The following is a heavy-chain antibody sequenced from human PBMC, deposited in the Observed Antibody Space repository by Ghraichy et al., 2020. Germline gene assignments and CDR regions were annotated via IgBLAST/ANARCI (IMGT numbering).Heavy chain of an antibody. CDR2: IGSTGTT. Sequence: LSLTCTASGFTFRTYAMCWVRQAAGKGLEWVSTIGSTGTTYYADSVRGRFTISRDNSKNSLSLQMNSLRADDTALYYCARTEYGEPPFGGYWGRGTLVTVSS. CDR1: GFTFRTYA. CDR3: ARTEYGEPPFGGY. V-gene: IGHV3-23*01. D-gene: IGHD4-17*01. J-gene: IGHJ4*02.